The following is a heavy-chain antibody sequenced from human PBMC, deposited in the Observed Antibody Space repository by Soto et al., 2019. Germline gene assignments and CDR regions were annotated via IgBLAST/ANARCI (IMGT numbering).Heavy chain of an antibody. CDR2: ISWNSGSI. Sequence: EVQLVESGGGLVQPGRSLRLSCAASGFTFDDYAMHWVRQAPGKGLEWVSGISWNSGSIGYADSVKGRFTISRDNAKNSLYLQMNSLRAEDTALYYCAKDISSWADAFDIWGQGTMVTVSS. J-gene: IGHJ3*02. D-gene: IGHD3-16*01. CDR3: AKDISSWADAFDI. CDR1: GFTFDDYA. V-gene: IGHV3-9*01.